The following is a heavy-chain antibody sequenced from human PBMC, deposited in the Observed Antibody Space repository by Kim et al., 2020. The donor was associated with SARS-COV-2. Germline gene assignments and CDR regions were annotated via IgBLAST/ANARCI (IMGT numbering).Heavy chain of an antibody. J-gene: IGHJ4*02. CDR3: ARDPTYDFWSGYTRSLDY. V-gene: IGHV3-48*02. D-gene: IGHD3-3*01. CDR1: GFTFSSYS. CDR2: ISSSSSTI. Sequence: GGSLRLSCAASGFTFSSYSMNWVRQAPGKGLEWVSYISSSSSTIYYAASVKGRFIISRDNAKNSLYLQMNSLRDEDTAVYYCARDPTYDFWSGYTRSLDYWGQGTLVTVSS.